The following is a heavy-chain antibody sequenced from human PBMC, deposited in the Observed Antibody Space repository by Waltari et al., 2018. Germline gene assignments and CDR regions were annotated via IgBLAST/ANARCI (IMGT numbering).Heavy chain of an antibody. CDR2: IYHSGST. Sequence: QVQLQESGPGLVKPSETLSLTCAVSGYPISSGYYWGWIRQPPGKGLEWIGSIYHSGSTYYNPSLKSRVTISVDTSKNQFSLKLSSVTAADTAVYYCARRDSGSYKAWGQGTLVTVSS. CDR1: GYPISSGYY. V-gene: IGHV4-38-2*01. D-gene: IGHD3-10*01. CDR3: ARRDSGSYKA. J-gene: IGHJ5*02.